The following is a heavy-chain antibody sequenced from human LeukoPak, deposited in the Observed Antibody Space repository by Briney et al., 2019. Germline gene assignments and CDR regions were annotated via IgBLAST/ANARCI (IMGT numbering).Heavy chain of an antibody. Sequence: GASVKVSCKASGYTFTSYDINWVRQATGQGLEWMGWMNPNSGNTGYAQKFQGRVTMTRNTSISTAYMELSSLRSDDAAVYYCARVICSSTSCFDLFDYWGQGTLVTVSS. CDR1: GYTFTSYD. CDR3: ARVICSSTSCFDLFDY. V-gene: IGHV1-8*01. D-gene: IGHD2-2*01. J-gene: IGHJ4*02. CDR2: MNPNSGNT.